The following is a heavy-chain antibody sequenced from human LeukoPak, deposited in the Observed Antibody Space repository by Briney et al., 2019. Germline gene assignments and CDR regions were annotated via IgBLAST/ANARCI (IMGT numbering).Heavy chain of an antibody. D-gene: IGHD5-12*01. CDR1: GFTFSSYA. CDR3: AKRWASGYDLLYYFDY. V-gene: IGHV3-23*01. Sequence: GGSLRLSCAASGFTFSSYAMSWVRRAPGKGLEWVSAISGSGGSTYYADSVKGRFTISRDNSKNTLHLQMNSLRAEDTAVYYCAKRWASGYDLLYYFDYWGQGTLVTVSS. J-gene: IGHJ4*02. CDR2: ISGSGGST.